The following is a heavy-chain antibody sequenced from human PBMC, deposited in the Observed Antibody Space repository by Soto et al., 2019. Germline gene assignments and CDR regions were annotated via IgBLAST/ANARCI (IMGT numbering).Heavy chain of an antibody. J-gene: IGHJ4*02. CDR1: GFTFSSYS. V-gene: IGHV3-48*02. CDR2: ISSSSSTI. CDR3: ARDRTTVGGDRDFDY. D-gene: IGHD4-17*01. Sequence: EVQLVESGGGLVQPGGSLRLSCAASGFTFSSYSMNWVRQAPGKGLEWVSYISSSSSTIYYADSVKGRFTISRDNAKNSLYLQMNSLRDEDTAVYYCARDRTTVGGDRDFDYWGQGTLVTVSS.